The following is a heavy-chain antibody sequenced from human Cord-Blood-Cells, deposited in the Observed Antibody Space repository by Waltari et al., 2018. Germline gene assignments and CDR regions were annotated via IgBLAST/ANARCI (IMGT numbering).Heavy chain of an antibody. Sequence: QVQRVQSGAEVKKPGSSVKVSCNASGCTFRSHATSWVRQAPAQGLEWMGGIIPIFGTASYAQKFQGRVTITADESTSTAYMELSSLRSEDTAVYYCASWGGYDILTGYYAFDIWGQGTMVTVSS. D-gene: IGHD3-9*01. CDR2: IIPIFGTA. CDR3: ASWGGYDILTGYYAFDI. V-gene: IGHV1-69*01. CDR1: GCTFRSHA. J-gene: IGHJ3*02.